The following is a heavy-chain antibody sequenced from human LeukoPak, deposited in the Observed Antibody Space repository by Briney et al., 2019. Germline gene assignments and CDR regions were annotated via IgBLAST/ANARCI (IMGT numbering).Heavy chain of an antibody. CDR2: ISASGGST. V-gene: IGHV3-23*01. J-gene: IGHJ6*02. CDR1: GFTFSSSA. CDR3: ASDSPYYGMDV. Sequence: GGSLRLSCAASGFTFSSSAMSWVRQVPGKGLEWVSGISASGGSTYYADSVRGRFTISRDNAKNTLYLQMSGLRVEDTAVYHCASDSPYYGMDVWGQGTTVAVSS. D-gene: IGHD2-21*01.